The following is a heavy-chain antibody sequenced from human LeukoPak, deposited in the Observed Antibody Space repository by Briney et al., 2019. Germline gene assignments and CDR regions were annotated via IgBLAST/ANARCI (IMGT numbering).Heavy chain of an antibody. D-gene: IGHD4-17*01. Sequence: GASVKVSCKASGYTFTGSYLHWVRQAPGQGLEWMGWINPNSGATNYARQSQGRVTMTRDTSISTAYMELSRLRSDDTAVYHCARGLTTVTFDCWGQGTLVTVSS. CDR3: ARGLTTVTFDC. J-gene: IGHJ4*02. CDR1: GYTFTGSY. V-gene: IGHV1-2*02. CDR2: INPNSGAT.